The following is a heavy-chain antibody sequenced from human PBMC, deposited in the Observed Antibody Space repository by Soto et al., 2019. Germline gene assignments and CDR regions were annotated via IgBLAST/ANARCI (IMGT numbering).Heavy chain of an antibody. J-gene: IGHJ4*02. CDR3: ARDMTRTVVPYFDF. D-gene: IGHD1-7*01. CDR2: IIPISGAA. CDR1: GGTFSNYV. V-gene: IGHV1-69*06. Sequence: QVQLVQSGAEVKKPGSSVKVSCKASGGTFSNYVVNWVRQAPGPGIEWMGRIIPISGAANYAQKFQGRVTITADKATSTSYMELSSLRSEYTAVYYCARDMTRTVVPYFDFWGQGTLFTVSS.